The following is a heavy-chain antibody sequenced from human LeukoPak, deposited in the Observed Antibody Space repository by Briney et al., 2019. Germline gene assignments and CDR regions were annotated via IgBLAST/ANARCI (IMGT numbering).Heavy chain of an antibody. D-gene: IGHD2-21*01. CDR3: ARHGAVIGPAYWFDP. CDR1: GGSISSSSYY. J-gene: IGHJ5*02. Sequence: SETLSLTCTVSGGSISSSSYYWGWIRQPPGKGLEWIGSIHYSGSTYYNPSLESRVTISVDTSKNQFSLKLSSVTAADTALYYCARHGAVIGPAYWFDPWGQGTLVTVSS. CDR2: IHYSGST. V-gene: IGHV4-39*01.